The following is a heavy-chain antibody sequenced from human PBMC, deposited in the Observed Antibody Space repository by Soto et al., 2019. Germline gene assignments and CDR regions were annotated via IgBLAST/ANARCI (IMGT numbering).Heavy chain of an antibody. J-gene: IGHJ4*01. Sequence: SQTLSLTCAITGDSVSSNSAGWSWVRRSPSRGLEWLGRTYYRSKWYYEYAVSVRGRITINPDTSKNQYSLQLNSVTPEDTAVYFCARGEQYSGRIFDYWGQRTLVTVSS. CDR1: GDSVSSNSAG. CDR3: ARGEQYSGRIFDY. D-gene: IGHD1-26*01. V-gene: IGHV6-1*01. CDR2: TYYRSKWYY.